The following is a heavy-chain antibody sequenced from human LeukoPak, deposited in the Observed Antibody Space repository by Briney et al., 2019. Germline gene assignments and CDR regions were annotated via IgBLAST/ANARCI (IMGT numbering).Heavy chain of an antibody. D-gene: IGHD2-15*01. CDR3: ARFPGYCSGGSCYPGEYFDY. CDR1: GFTFSSYW. CDR2: IKQDGSEK. V-gene: IGHV3-7*04. J-gene: IGHJ4*02. Sequence: GGSLRLSCAASGFTFSSYWMSWVRQAPGKGLEGVANIKQDGSEKYYVDSVKGRFTISRDNAKNSLYLQMNSLRAEDTAVYYCARFPGYCSGGSCYPGEYFDYWGQGTLVTVSS.